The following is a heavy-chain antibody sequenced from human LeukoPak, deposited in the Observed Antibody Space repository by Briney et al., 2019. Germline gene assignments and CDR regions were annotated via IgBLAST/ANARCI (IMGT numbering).Heavy chain of an antibody. V-gene: IGHV4-59*01. D-gene: IGHD7-27*01. Sequence: SETLSLTCTVSGGSISSYYWSWIRQPPGKGLEWIGYIYYSGSTNYNPSLKSRVTISVDTSKNQFSLKLSSVTAADTAVYYCARVNWDYYYYMDVWGKGTTVTVSS. CDR2: IYYSGST. J-gene: IGHJ6*03. CDR3: ARVNWDYYYYMDV. CDR1: GGSISSYY.